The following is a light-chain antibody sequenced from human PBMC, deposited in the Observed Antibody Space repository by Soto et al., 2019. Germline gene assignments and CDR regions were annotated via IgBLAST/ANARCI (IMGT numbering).Light chain of an antibody. V-gene: IGKV2-28*01. Sequence: DIVMTQSPLSLTVTPGESASISCWSSQSLLHTNGYNYFDWYLQKPGQSPQLLIYLGSNRASGVPDRFSGRGSGTDFTLRISRGEAYDVGVYYCMQALQTPRPFRQGTKMELK. CDR2: LGS. CDR1: QSLLHTNGYNY. J-gene: IGKJ2*01. CDR3: MQALQTPRP.